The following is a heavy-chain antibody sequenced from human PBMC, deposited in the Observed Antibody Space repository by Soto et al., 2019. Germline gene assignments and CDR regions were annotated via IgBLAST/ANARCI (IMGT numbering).Heavy chain of an antibody. J-gene: IGHJ4*02. Sequence: ASVKVSCKASGYTFTSYGISWVRQAPGQGLEWMGWISAYNGNTNYAQKLQGRVTMTTDTSTTTAHMELRSLRSDDTAVYYCARLGYSGYAFRYWGQGTLVTVSS. CDR2: ISAYNGNT. CDR1: GYTFTSYG. V-gene: IGHV1-18*01. CDR3: ARLGYSGYAFRY. D-gene: IGHD5-12*01.